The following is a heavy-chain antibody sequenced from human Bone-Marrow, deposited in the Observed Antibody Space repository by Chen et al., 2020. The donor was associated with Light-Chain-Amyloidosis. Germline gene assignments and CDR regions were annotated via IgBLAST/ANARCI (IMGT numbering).Heavy chain of an antibody. CDR1: GFTFSSYA. D-gene: IGHD6-13*01. Sequence: EVQLLESGGGLVQPGGSLRLSCAASGFTFSSYAMSWVRQAPGEGLEWVSGISGSGGSTYYADSVKGRFTISRDNSKNTLYLQMNSLRAEDTAVYYCAKDRHSTSLVYFDYWGQGTLVSVSS. V-gene: IGHV3-23*01. CDR3: AKDRHSTSLVYFDY. J-gene: IGHJ4*02. CDR2: ISGSGGST.